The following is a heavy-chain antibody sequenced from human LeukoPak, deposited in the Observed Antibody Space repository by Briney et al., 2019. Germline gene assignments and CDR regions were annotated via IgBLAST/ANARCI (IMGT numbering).Heavy chain of an antibody. CDR1: GGSFSGYY. Sequence: PSETLSLTCAVYGGSFSGYYWSWIRQPPGKGLEWIGEINHSGSTNYNPSLKSRVTISVDTSKNQFSLKLSSVTAADTAVYYCASTSARTGFDYWGQGTLVTVSS. J-gene: IGHJ4*02. V-gene: IGHV4-34*01. CDR3: ASTSARTGFDY. CDR2: INHSGST. D-gene: IGHD3/OR15-3a*01.